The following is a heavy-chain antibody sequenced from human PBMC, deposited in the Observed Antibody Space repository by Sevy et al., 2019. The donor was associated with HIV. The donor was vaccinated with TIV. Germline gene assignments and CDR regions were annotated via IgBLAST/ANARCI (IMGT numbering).Heavy chain of an antibody. CDR2: IYGNHST. J-gene: IGHJ4*02. D-gene: IGHD6-19*01. Sequence: GGSLRLSCAASGFTISSNYLSWVRQVPGKGLEWVSVIYGNHSTYYADFVKGRFTISRDNSKNTLYLQMNSLRAEDTAIYYCARGEQWLSFNYWGQGTLVTASS. CDR3: ARGEQWLSFNY. CDR1: GFTISSNY. V-gene: IGHV3-53*01.